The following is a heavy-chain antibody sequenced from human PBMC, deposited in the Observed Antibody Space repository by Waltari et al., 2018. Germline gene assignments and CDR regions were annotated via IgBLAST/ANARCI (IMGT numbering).Heavy chain of an antibody. V-gene: IGHV4-59*11. CDR2: IYYSGST. D-gene: IGHD5-12*01. CDR1: GGSLSSHY. J-gene: IGHJ6*03. CDR3: ARLGDGYNSGFFYYYYMDV. Sequence: VSGGSLSSHYWSWIRQPPGKGLEWIGYIYYSGSTNYNPSLKSRVTISVDTSKNQFSLKLSSVTAADTAVYYCARLGDGYNSGFFYYYYMDVWGKGTTVTVSS.